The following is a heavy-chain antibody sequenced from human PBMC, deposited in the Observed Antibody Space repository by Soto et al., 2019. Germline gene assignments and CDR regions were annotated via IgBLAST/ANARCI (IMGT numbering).Heavy chain of an antibody. Sequence: SETRSLTCTVSGGSISSRSDYWGWIRQPPGKGLEWIGSIYYSGSTYYNPSLKSRVTISVDTSKNQFSLKLSSVTAADTAVYYCARQGNKRGYYYYGMDVWGQGTTVT. CDR1: GGSISSRSDY. CDR3: ARQGNKRGYYYYGMDV. CDR2: IYYSGST. D-gene: IGHD2-15*01. J-gene: IGHJ6*02. V-gene: IGHV4-39*01.